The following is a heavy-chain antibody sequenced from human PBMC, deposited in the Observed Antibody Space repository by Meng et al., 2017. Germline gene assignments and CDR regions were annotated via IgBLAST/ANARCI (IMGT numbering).Heavy chain of an antibody. D-gene: IGHD3-22*01. V-gene: IGHV1-18*01. CDR3: ARDRAPYDGGAFDI. CDR2: ISAYNGNT. J-gene: IGHJ3*02. Sequence: ASVKVSCKASGYTFTSYGISWVRQAPGQGLEWMGWISAYNGNTNYAQKLQGRVTMTTDTSTSTAYMELRSLRSDDTAVYYGARDRAPYDGGAFDIWGQGTMVTVSS. CDR1: GYTFTSYG.